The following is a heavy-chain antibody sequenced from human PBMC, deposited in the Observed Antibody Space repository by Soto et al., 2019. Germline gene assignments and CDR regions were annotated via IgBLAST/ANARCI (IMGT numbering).Heavy chain of an antibody. Sequence: VGSLRLSCAASGFMFSTTDMSWVRQAPGKGLEWLTTIEGSGEITYYADSVKGRFTISRDNSKSTVYLQMDSLTADDTAVYFCVKNSGWFNTWGQGTPVTVSS. V-gene: IGHV3-23*01. CDR2: IEGSGEIT. J-gene: IGHJ5*02. CDR3: VKNSGWFNT. CDR1: GFMFSTTD. D-gene: IGHD3-10*01.